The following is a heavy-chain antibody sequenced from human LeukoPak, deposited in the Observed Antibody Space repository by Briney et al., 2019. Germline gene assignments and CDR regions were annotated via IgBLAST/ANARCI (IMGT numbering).Heavy chain of an antibody. CDR2: ISYDGSNK. Sequence: GGSLRLSCAASGFTFSSYAMHWVRQAPGKGLEWVAVISYDGSNKYYADSVKGRFTISRDNSKNTLYLQMNSLRAEDTAVYYCASTGAHSSSWYYFDYWGQGTLVTVSS. D-gene: IGHD6-13*01. CDR1: GFTFSSYA. V-gene: IGHV3-30-3*01. J-gene: IGHJ4*02. CDR3: ASTGAHSSSWYYFDY.